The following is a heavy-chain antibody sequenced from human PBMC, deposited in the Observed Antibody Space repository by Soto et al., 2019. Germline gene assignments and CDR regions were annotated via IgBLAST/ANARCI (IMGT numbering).Heavy chain of an antibody. D-gene: IGHD6-19*01. Sequence: SVKVSCKASGGTFSSYTVSWVRQAPGQGLEWMGRIIPILGIANYAQKLQGRVTMTTDTSTSTAYMELRSLRSDDTAVYYCARDIAVAAPFDYWGQGTLVTVSS. CDR3: ARDIAVAAPFDY. CDR2: IIPILGIA. J-gene: IGHJ4*02. V-gene: IGHV1-69*04. CDR1: GGTFSSYT.